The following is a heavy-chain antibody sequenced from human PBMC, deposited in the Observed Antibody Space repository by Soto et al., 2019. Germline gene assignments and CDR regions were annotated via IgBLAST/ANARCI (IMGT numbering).Heavy chain of an antibody. CDR2: ISSSSSYI. V-gene: IGHV3-21*01. D-gene: IGHD6-6*01. Sequence: GGSLRLFCAASGFTFSSYSMNWVRQAPGKGLEWVSSISSSSSYIYYADSVKGRFTISRDNAKNSLYLQMNSLRAEDTAVYYCAREGIAARPSRNYYYGMDVWGQGTTVTAP. J-gene: IGHJ6*02. CDR1: GFTFSSYS. CDR3: AREGIAARPSRNYYYGMDV.